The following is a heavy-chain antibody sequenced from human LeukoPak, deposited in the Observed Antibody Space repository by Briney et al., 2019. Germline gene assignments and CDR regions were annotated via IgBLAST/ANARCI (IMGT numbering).Heavy chain of an antibody. D-gene: IGHD1-14*01. V-gene: IGHV3-30-3*01. CDR3: ARDYRPGDY. Sequence: GGSLRLSCAASGFTFSSYWMSWVRQAPGKGLEWVAVISYDGSNKYYADSVKGRFTISRDNSKNTLYLQMNSLRAEDTAVYYCARDYRPGDYWGQGILVTVSS. J-gene: IGHJ4*02. CDR2: ISYDGSNK. CDR1: GFTFSSYW.